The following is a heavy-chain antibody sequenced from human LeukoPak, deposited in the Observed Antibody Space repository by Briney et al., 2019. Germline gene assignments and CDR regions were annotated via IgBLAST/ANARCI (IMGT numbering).Heavy chain of an antibody. CDR3: AELGITMIGGV. J-gene: IGHJ6*04. CDR1: GFTFRTYN. Sequence: GGSLRLSCAASGFTFRTYNTNWVRHAPGKGLEWVSYITSGGTTIYYADSVKGRFTISIDNANNSPYLQRNSLRAEDTAVYDCAELGITMIGGVWGKGTTVTISS. V-gene: IGHV3-48*01. CDR2: ITSGGTTI. D-gene: IGHD3-10*02.